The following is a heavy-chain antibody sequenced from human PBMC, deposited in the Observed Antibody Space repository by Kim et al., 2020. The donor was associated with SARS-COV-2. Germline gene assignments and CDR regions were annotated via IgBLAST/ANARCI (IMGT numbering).Heavy chain of an antibody. CDR3: ARDKVPDY. J-gene: IGHJ4*02. Sequence: NGNTHYAQKLQGRVTMTTDTSTSTAYMELRSLRSDDTAVYYCARDKVPDYWGQGTLVTVSS. V-gene: IGHV1-18*01. CDR2: NGNT.